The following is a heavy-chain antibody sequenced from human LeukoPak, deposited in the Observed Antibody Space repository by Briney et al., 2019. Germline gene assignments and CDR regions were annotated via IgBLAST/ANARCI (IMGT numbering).Heavy chain of an antibody. CDR2: IYYSGST. CDR1: GGSISSSSYY. D-gene: IGHD2-2*01. V-gene: IGHV4-39*01. J-gene: IGHJ4*02. CDR3: ARLSPRSTAQYDY. Sequence: PSETLSLTCTVSGGSISSSSYYWGWIRQPPGKGLGWIGSIYYSGSTYYNPSLKSRVTISVDTSKNQFSLKLSSVTAADTAVYYCARLSPRSTAQYDYWGQGTLVTVSS.